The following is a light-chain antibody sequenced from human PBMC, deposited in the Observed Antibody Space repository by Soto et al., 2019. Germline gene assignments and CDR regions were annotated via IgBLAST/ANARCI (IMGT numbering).Light chain of an antibody. CDR1: QTIDNT. J-gene: IGKJ5*01. CDR2: DAS. Sequence: EIVMTQSPATLSLSPGERATLSCSASQTIDNTLAWYQRKPGQAPRLLIYDASNRATGIPARFSGSGSGTDFTLTISSLEPEDFAVYYCQQRSNWPPITFGQGTRLEIK. V-gene: IGKV3-11*01. CDR3: QQRSNWPPIT.